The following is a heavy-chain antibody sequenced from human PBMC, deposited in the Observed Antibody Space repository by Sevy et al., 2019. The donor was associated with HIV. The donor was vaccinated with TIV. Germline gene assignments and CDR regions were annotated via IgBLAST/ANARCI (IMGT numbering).Heavy chain of an antibody. V-gene: IGHV3-21*01. CDR3: ARGFSELLQTPNY. CDR2: ISSSSSYM. Sequence: GGSLRLSCAASGFTFSSYSMNWVRQAPGKGLERVSSISSSSSYMYYADSVKGRFTISRDNAKNSLYLQMNSLRAEDTAVYYCARGFSELLQTPNYWGQGTLVTVSS. D-gene: IGHD3-10*01. CDR1: GFTFSSYS. J-gene: IGHJ4*02.